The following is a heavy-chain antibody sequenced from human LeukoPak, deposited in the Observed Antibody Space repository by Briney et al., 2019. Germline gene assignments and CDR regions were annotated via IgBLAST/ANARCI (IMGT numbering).Heavy chain of an antibody. CDR1: GFTFSSYA. CDR3: AKDLYYYDSSGDDAFDI. V-gene: IGHV3-30-3*01. D-gene: IGHD3-22*01. Sequence: GRSLRLSCAASGFTFSSYAMHWVRQAPGKGLEWVAVISYDGSNKYYADSVKGRFTISRDNSKNTLYLQMNSLRAEDTAVYYCAKDLYYYDSSGDDAFDIWGQGTMVTVSS. J-gene: IGHJ3*02. CDR2: ISYDGSNK.